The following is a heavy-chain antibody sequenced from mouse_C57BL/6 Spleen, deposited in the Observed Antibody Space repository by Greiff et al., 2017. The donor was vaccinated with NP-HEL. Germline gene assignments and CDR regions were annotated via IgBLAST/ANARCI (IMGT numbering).Heavy chain of an antibody. Sequence: VQLQQPGAELVMPGASVKLSCKASGYTFTSYWMHWVKQRPGQGLEWIGEIDPSDSYTNYNQKFKGKSTLTVDKSSSTAYMQLSSLTSEDSAVYYCARRYYGSRRYFDGWGTGTTVTVSS. CDR3: ARRYYGSRRYFDG. J-gene: IGHJ1*03. D-gene: IGHD1-1*01. CDR1: GYTFTSYW. V-gene: IGHV1-69*01. CDR2: IDPSDSYT.